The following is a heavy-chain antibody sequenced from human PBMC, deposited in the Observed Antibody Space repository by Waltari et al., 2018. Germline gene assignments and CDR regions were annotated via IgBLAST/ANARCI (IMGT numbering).Heavy chain of an antibody. CDR2: INPNSGGT. J-gene: IGHJ4*02. CDR1: GYTFTGYY. D-gene: IGHD5-18*01. V-gene: IGHV1-2*06. CDR3: ALGYSYGPNYFDY. Sequence: QVQLVQSGAEVKKPGASVKVSCKASGYTFTGYYMHWVRQAPGQGLEWMGRINPNSGGTNYAQKLQGRVTMTRDTSISTAYMELSRLRSDDTAMYYCALGYSYGPNYFDYWGQGTLVTVSS.